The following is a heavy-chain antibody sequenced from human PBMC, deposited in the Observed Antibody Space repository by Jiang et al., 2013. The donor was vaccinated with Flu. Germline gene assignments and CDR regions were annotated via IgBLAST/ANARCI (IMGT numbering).Heavy chain of an antibody. CDR2: IIPVLGEV. CDR3: ARDYRHGYNPIDY. Sequence: SGAEVKKPGSSVKVSCKASGDTFTTYAIAWVRQAPGQGLEWMGRIIPVLGEVNYAQKFQGRVTITADKSTSTAYMEMSSLTSEDTAIYYCARDYRHGYNPIDYWGPGNPWSPSPQ. CDR1: GDTFTTYA. V-gene: IGHV1-69*04. D-gene: IGHD5-24*01. J-gene: IGHJ4*03.